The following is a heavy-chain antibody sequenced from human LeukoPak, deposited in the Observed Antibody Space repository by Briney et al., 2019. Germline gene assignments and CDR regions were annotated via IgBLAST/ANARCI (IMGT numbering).Heavy chain of an antibody. Sequence: GGSLRLSCAASGFTFSSYGMHWVRRAPGKGLEWVAFIRYDGSNKYYADSVKGRFTISRDNSKNTLYLQMNSLRAEDTAVYYCAKGTDCSSTSCFTYYYYYMDVWGKGTTVTVSS. CDR1: GFTFSSYG. V-gene: IGHV3-30*02. CDR2: IRYDGSNK. CDR3: AKGTDCSSTSCFTYYYYYMDV. J-gene: IGHJ6*03. D-gene: IGHD2-2*01.